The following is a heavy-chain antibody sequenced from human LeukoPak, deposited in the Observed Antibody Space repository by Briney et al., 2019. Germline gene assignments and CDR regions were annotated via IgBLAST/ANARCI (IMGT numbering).Heavy chain of an antibody. D-gene: IGHD6-13*01. CDR1: GFTFSSYA. CDR3: AKDNKYSRSWHGWFDP. Sequence: GGSLRLSCAASGFTFSSYAMSWVRQAPGKGLEWVSAISGSGGSTYYADSVKGRFTISRDNSKNTLYLQMNSLRAEDTAVYYCAKDNKYSRSWHGWFDPWGQGTLVTVSS. V-gene: IGHV3-23*01. J-gene: IGHJ5*02. CDR2: ISGSGGST.